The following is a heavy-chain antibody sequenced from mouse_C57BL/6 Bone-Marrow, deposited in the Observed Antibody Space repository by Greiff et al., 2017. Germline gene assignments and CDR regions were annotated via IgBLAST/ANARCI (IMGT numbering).Heavy chain of an antibody. Sequence: EVKLQESGPELVKPGASVKISCKASGYSFTGYYMNWVKQSPEKSLEWIGEINPSTGGTTYNQKFKAKATLTVDKSSSTAYMQLKSLTSEDSAVYYCARRRGLPWYFDVWGTGTTVTVSS. CDR2: INPSTGGT. D-gene: IGHD2-4*01. CDR1: GYSFTGYY. V-gene: IGHV1-42*01. CDR3: ARRRGLPWYFDV. J-gene: IGHJ1*03.